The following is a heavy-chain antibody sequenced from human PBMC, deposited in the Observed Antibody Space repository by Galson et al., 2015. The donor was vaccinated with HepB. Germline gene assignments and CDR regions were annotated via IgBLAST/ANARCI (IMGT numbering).Heavy chain of an antibody. V-gene: IGHV1-69*04. J-gene: IGHJ5*02. Sequence: SVKVSCKASGGTFSSYTISWVRQAPGQGLEWMGRIIPILGIANYAQKFQGRVTITADKSTSTAYMELSSLRSEDTAVYYCAREDSAHPLRQENWFDPWGQGTLVTVSS. CDR1: GGTFSSYT. D-gene: IGHD2-15*01. CDR2: IIPILGIA. CDR3: AREDSAHPLRQENWFDP.